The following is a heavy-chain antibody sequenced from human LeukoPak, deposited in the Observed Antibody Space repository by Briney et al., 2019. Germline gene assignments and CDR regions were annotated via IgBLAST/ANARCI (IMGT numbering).Heavy chain of an antibody. CDR3: ARRIHYGGNSGIFYYGMDV. V-gene: IGHV3-30-3*01. J-gene: IGHJ6*02. D-gene: IGHD4-23*01. CDR1: GFTFSSYA. CDR2: ISYDGSNK. Sequence: PGGSLRLSCAASGFTFSSYAMHWVRQAPGKGLEWVAVISYDGSNKYYADSVKGRFTISRDNSKNTLYLQMNSLRAEDTAVYYCARRIHYGGNSGIFYYGMDVWGQGTTVTVSS.